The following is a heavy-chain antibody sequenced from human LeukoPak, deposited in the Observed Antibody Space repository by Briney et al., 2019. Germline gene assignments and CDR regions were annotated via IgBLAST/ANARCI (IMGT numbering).Heavy chain of an antibody. CDR1: GGTFSSYA. D-gene: IGHD6-13*01. CDR2: IIPIFGTA. CDR3: ARDRRDSSSWFGFNWFDP. Sequence: ASVKVSCKASGGTFSSYAISWVRQAPGQGLEWMGGIIPIFGTANYAQKFQGRVTITADESTSTAYIELSSLRSEDTAVYYCARDRRDSSSWFGFNWFDPWGREPWSPSPQ. J-gene: IGHJ5*02. V-gene: IGHV1-69*13.